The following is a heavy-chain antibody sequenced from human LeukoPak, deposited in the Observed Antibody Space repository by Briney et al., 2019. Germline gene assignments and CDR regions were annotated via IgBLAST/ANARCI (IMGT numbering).Heavy chain of an antibody. CDR2: INAGKGNT. CDR3: ATYYYYGMDV. Sequence: ASVKVSCKASGYTFTSYAMHWVRQAPGQRLEWMGWINAGKGNTKYSQKFQGRVTITRDTSASTAYMELSSLRSEDTAVYYCATYYYYGMDVWGQGATVTVSS. J-gene: IGHJ6*02. CDR1: GYTFTSYA. V-gene: IGHV1-3*01.